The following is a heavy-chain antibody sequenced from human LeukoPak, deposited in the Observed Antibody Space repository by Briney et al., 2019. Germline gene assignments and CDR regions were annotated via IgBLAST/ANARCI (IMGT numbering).Heavy chain of an antibody. CDR1: GFTFSSYS. CDR2: ISSSSSYI. Sequence: GGSLRLSCAASGFTFSSYSMNWVRQAPGKGLEWVSSISSSSSYIYYADSVKGRFTISRDNAKNSLYLQMNSLRAEDTAVYYCAKGRGDYPYYFDYWGQGTLVTVSS. V-gene: IGHV3-21*01. CDR3: AKGRGDYPYYFDY. J-gene: IGHJ4*02. D-gene: IGHD4-11*01.